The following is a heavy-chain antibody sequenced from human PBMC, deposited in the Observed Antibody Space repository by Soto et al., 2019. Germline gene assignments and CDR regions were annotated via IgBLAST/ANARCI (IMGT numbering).Heavy chain of an antibody. CDR3: ARLISTWLFVDY. CDR2: IYYSGST. Sequence: QLQLQESGPGLVKPSETLSLTCTVSGGSISSSSYYWGWIRQPPGKGLEWIGSIYYSGSTYYNPSLRSRVTISVDTSKNQFSLKLSSVTAADTAGYYCARLISTWLFVDYWGQGTLVTVSS. CDR1: GGSISSSSYY. J-gene: IGHJ4*02. V-gene: IGHV4-39*01. D-gene: IGHD3-22*01.